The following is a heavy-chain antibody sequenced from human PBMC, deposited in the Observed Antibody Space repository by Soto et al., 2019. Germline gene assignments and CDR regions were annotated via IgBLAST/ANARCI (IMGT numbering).Heavy chain of an antibody. CDR1: GYTFTSYY. Sequence: GASVKVSCKASGYTFTSYYMHWVRQAPGQGLEWMGIINPSGGSTSYAQKFQGRVTMTRDTSTSTVYMELSSLRSEDTAVYYCARDAPIGDYGDDPRYFDLWGRGTLVTVSS. CDR3: ARDAPIGDYGDDPRYFDL. D-gene: IGHD4-17*01. CDR2: INPSGGST. V-gene: IGHV1-46*03. J-gene: IGHJ2*01.